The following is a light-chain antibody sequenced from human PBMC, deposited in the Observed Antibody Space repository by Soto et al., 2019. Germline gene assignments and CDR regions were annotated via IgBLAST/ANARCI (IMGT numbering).Light chain of an antibody. V-gene: IGLV2-11*01. CDR1: SSDVGGYNF. J-gene: IGLJ1*01. CDR3: CSYAGSYTYV. Sequence: SALTQPRSVSGSPGQSVTISCTGTSSDVGGYNFVSWYQQHPGKAPKLIIYDVSKRPSGVPDRFSGSKSDNTASLTISGLQAEDEADYYCCSYAGSYTYVFGTGTKVTVL. CDR2: DVS.